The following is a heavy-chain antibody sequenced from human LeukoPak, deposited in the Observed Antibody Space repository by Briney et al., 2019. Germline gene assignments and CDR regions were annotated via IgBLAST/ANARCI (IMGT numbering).Heavy chain of an antibody. CDR1: GYTFTGYY. CDR3: ARVYKEISFWSGSDHDAFDI. J-gene: IGHJ3*02. CDR2: INPNSGGT. D-gene: IGHD3-3*01. Sequence: ASVKVSCKASGYTFTGYYMHWVRQAPGQGLEWMGWINPNSGGTNYAQKFQGRVTMTRDTSISTAYMELSRLRSDDTAVYYCARVYKEISFWSGSDHDAFDIRGQGTMVTVSS. V-gene: IGHV1-2*02.